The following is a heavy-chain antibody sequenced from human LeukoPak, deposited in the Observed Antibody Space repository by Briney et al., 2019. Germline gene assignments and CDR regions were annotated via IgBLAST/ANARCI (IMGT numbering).Heavy chain of an antibody. CDR2: IYYSGSA. CDR1: GGSISSSSYY. Sequence: SETLSLTCTVSGGSISSSSYYWGWIRQPPGKGLEWIGSIYYSGSAYYTPSLKSRVTISAATSKNQFSLKLSFVTAAETALYYGARHNRSGVAGDFDFWGQGTLVTVSS. CDR3: ARHNRSGVAGDFDF. D-gene: IGHD6-19*01. V-gene: IGHV4-39*01. J-gene: IGHJ4*02.